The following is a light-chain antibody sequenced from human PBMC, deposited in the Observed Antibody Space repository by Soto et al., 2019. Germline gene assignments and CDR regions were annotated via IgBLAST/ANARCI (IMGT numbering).Light chain of an antibody. V-gene: IGKV3-11*01. J-gene: IGKJ2*02. CDR1: QSVSSY. CDR2: DAS. Sequence: EIVLTQSPATLSLSPGARATLSCRASQSVSSYLAWYQQKPGQAPRLLFYDASNRATGIPARFSGSGSGTDFTSTISSLEPEDFAFYYCQHRRDWPRGGTFGQGTKLEIK. CDR3: QHRRDWPRGGT.